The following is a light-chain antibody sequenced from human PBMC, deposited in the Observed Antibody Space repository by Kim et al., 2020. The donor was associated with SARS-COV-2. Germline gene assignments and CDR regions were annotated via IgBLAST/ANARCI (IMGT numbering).Light chain of an antibody. Sequence: GQEVRNSVTGSRRDVGDYNYVYWYQQNPGKAPKRMIYDVSKRPSGVPDRFSGSKSGNTASLTISGLQAEDEADYYCCSYAGSYTWVFGGGTQLTVL. CDR1: RRDVGDYNY. V-gene: IGLV2-11*01. CDR3: CSYAGSYTWV. J-gene: IGLJ3*02. CDR2: DVS.